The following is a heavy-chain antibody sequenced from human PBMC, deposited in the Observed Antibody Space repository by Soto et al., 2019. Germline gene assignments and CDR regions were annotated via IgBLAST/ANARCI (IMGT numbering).Heavy chain of an antibody. D-gene: IGHD4-17*01. J-gene: IGHJ6*02. CDR1: GYSFTSYW. V-gene: IGHV5-51*01. CDR3: ASPLRLRAIYGMDV. Sequence: PGESLKISCKGSGYSFTSYWIGWVRQMPGKGLEWMGIIYPGDSDTRYSPSFQGQVTISRDNAKNSLYLQMNSLRDEDTAVYYCASPLRLRAIYGMDVWGQGTTVTVSS. CDR2: IYPGDSDT.